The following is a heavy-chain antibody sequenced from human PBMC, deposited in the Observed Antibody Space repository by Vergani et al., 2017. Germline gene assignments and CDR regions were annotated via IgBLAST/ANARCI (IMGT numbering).Heavy chain of an antibody. CDR2: ISGSGGST. J-gene: IGHJ4*02. CDR1: GFTFSSYW. D-gene: IGHD3-3*01. CDR3: AKGIGVVNIFDY. Sequence: EVQLVESGGGLVQPGGSLRLSCAASGFTFSSYWMSWVRQAPGKGLEWVSAISGSGGSTYYADSVKGRFTISRDNAKNSLYLQMNSLRAEDTALYYCAKGIGVVNIFDYWGQGTLVTVSS. V-gene: IGHV3-23*04.